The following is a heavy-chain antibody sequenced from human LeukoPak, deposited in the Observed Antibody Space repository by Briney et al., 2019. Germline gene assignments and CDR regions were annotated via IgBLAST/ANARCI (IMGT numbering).Heavy chain of an antibody. CDR2: IYSSGSA. V-gene: IGHV4-59*08. Sequence: PSETLSLTCTVSGASINNNFWTWIRQPPGKELEWIGYIYSSGSANYNPSLKSRVTISGDTSKNQISLKLTSVTAADTAVYFCARHRDYYDTWGQGTLVTVSS. D-gene: IGHD3-22*01. J-gene: IGHJ5*02. CDR1: GASINNNF. CDR3: ARHRDYYDT.